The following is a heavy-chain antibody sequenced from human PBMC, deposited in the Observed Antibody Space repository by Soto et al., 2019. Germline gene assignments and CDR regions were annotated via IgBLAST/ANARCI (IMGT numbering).Heavy chain of an antibody. J-gene: IGHJ4*02. CDR3: AKVPASTSRDGYNYGLDY. Sequence: PGGSLRLSCAASGFTFSSYGMHWVRQAPGKGLEWVAVISYDGSNKYYADSVKGRFTISRDNSKNTLYLQMNSLRAEDTAVYYCAKVPASTSRDGYNYGLDYWGQGTLVTVSS. D-gene: IGHD5-12*01. V-gene: IGHV3-30*18. CDR2: ISYDGSNK. CDR1: GFTFSSYG.